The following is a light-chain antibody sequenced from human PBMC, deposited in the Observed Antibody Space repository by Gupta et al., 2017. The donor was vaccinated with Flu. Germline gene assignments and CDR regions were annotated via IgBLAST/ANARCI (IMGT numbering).Light chain of an antibody. Sequence: EIMLTQSPGTLSLSPGERATLFCRASQIVASSRLAWYQQRPGQSPRLLIYDTSRRASGIPDRFTGSGSGRDFSLSISRLEPEDFAVYYCQQFGGSRLTFGPGTKVDFK. CDR3: QQFGGSRLT. CDR1: QIVASSR. V-gene: IGKV3-20*01. J-gene: IGKJ3*01. CDR2: DTS.